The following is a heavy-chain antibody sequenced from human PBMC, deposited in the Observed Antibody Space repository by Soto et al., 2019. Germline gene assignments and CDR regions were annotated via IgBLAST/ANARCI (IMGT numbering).Heavy chain of an antibody. J-gene: IGHJ4*02. D-gene: IGHD2-2*01. V-gene: IGHV3-23*01. CDR3: AKALGYCSSTSCPPFDY. Sequence: VQLLESGGGLVQPGGSLRLSCAASGFTFSSYAMSWVRQAPGKGLEWVSAISGSGGSTYYADSVKGRFTISRDNSKNTLYLQMNSLRAEDTAVYYCAKALGYCSSTSCPPFDYWGQGTLVTVSS. CDR2: ISGSGGST. CDR1: GFTFSSYA.